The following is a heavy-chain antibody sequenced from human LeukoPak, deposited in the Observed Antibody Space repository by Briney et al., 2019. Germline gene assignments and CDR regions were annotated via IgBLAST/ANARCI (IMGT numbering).Heavy chain of an antibody. J-gene: IGHJ4*02. D-gene: IGHD2/OR15-2a*01. CDR2: ISTDGTVT. V-gene: IGHV3-74*01. Sequence: GGSLRLSCAASGFTFDDYAMHWVRQAPGKGLEWVSHISTDGTVTTYADSVKGRFTISRDNAKSTLYLQMNSLRAEDTAVYYCVRDSNLSFDYWGQGSLVTVSS. CDR3: VRDSNLSFDY. CDR1: GFTFDDYA.